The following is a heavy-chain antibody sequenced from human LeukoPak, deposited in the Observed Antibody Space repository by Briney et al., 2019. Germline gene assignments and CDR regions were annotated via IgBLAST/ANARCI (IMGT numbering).Heavy chain of an antibody. CDR1: GFTFSSYW. J-gene: IGHJ6*03. CDR3: ARESGGYYYYYYMDV. Sequence: PGGSLRLSCAASGFTFSSYWMSWVRQAPGKGLERVANIKQDGSEKYYVDSVKGRFTISRDNAKNSLYLQMNSLRAEDTAVYYCARESGGYYYYYYMDVWGKGTTVTVSS. V-gene: IGHV3-7*01. CDR2: IKQDGSEK.